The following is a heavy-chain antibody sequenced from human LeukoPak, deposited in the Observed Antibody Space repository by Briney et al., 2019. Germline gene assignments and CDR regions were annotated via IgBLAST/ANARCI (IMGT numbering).Heavy chain of an antibody. CDR1: GFTFSSYA. D-gene: IGHD3-3*01. V-gene: IGHV3-23*01. J-gene: IGHJ4*02. CDR2: ISGSGGST. Sequence: PGGSLRLPCAASGFTFSSYAMSWVRQAPGKGLEWVSAISGSGGSTYYADSVKGRFTISRDNSKNTLYLQMNSLRAEDTAVYYCAKDYDFWSGYSHWGQGTLVIVSS. CDR3: AKDYDFWSGYSH.